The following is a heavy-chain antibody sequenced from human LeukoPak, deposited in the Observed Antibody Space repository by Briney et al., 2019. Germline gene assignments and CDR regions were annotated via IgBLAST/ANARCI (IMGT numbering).Heavy chain of an antibody. CDR2: ISSSSYI. V-gene: IGHV3-21*01. CDR1: GFTFSSYS. Sequence: GSLRLSCAASGFTFSSYSMNWVRQAPRKGLEWVSSISSSSYIYYADSVKGRFTISRDNAKNSLYLQMNSLRAEDTAVYYCARSEGELDYFDYWGQGTLVTVSS. J-gene: IGHJ4*02. CDR3: ARSEGELDYFDY. D-gene: IGHD1-26*01.